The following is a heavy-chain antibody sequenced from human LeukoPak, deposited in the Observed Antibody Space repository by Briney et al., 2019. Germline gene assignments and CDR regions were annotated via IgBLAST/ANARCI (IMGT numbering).Heavy chain of an antibody. CDR1: GDSISSSSYY. CDR3: ARDMRGRYSYGYPQYFDY. V-gene: IGHV4-39*02. CDR2: IYYSGST. D-gene: IGHD5-18*01. Sequence: SETLCLSCTVSGDSISSSSYYWGWIRQPLGKGLEWIGSIYYSGSTYYNPSLKSRVTISVDTSKNQFSLKLSSVTAADTAVYYCARDMRGRYSYGYPQYFDYWGQGTLVTVSS. J-gene: IGHJ4*02.